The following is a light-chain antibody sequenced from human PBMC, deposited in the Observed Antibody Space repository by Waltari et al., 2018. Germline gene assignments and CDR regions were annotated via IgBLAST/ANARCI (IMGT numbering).Light chain of an antibody. J-gene: IGLJ2*01. CDR3: CSYAVSMV. Sequence: QSALTQPAPVSGSPGQSITISCTGSSTDIGTYNVVSWYQPHPGKAPKLIIYGVTNRPSVVSNRVSGSKSGNTASLTIAGLQTEDEADYYCCSYAVSMVFGGGTKLTVL. CDR2: GVT. V-gene: IGLV2-23*02. CDR1: STDIGTYNV.